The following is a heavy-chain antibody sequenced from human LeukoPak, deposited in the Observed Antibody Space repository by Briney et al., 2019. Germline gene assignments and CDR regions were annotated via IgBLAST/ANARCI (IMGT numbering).Heavy chain of an antibody. CDR2: IYYSGST. Sequence: SSETLSLTCTVSGVSISSSNSYWGWIRQPPGKGLEWIGSIYYSGSTYYKPSLKSRLTISVDTSKNHFSLKLSSVTAADTAVYYCARNRYYYGSRNYGVPTWFDPWGQGTLVTVSS. CDR3: ARNRYYYGSRNYGVPTWFDP. CDR1: GVSISSSNSY. V-gene: IGHV4-39*02. J-gene: IGHJ5*02. D-gene: IGHD3-10*01.